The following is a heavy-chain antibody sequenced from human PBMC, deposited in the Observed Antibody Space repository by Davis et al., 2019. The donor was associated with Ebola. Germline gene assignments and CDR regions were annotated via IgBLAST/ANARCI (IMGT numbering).Heavy chain of an antibody. CDR3: AREFFYYYGSGSYRPGDYYYYMDV. D-gene: IGHD3-10*01. V-gene: IGHV1-69*13. CDR2: IIPIFGTA. J-gene: IGHJ6*03. CDR1: GYTFTSYY. Sequence: SVKVSCKASGYTFTSYYMHWVRQAPGQGLEWMGGIIPIFGTANYAQKFQGRVTITADESTSTAYMELSSLRSEDTAVYYCAREFFYYYGSGSYRPGDYYYYMDVWGKGTTVTVSS.